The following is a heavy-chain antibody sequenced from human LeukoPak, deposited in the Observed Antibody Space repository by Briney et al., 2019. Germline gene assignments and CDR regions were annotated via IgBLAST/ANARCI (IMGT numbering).Heavy chain of an antibody. J-gene: IGHJ6*03. D-gene: IGHD1-26*01. CDR1: GFTFSSDW. CDR2: INPDGSEK. Sequence: GGSLRLSCAVSGFTFSSDWMIWVRQAPGKGLEWVANINPDGSEKNYVDSVRGRFTISRDNAKNSLYLQMNSLRVEDTAVYYCARDPYSGSYGDSYYYYMDVWGKGTTVTISS. V-gene: IGHV3-7*01. CDR3: ARDPYSGSYGDSYYYYMDV.